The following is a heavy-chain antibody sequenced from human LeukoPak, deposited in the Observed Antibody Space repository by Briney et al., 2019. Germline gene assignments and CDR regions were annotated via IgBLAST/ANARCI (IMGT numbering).Heavy chain of an antibody. D-gene: IGHD3-10*01. CDR1: GGSIISSNYY. J-gene: IGHJ5*02. Sequence: SETLSHTCTVSGGSIISSNYYWAWIRQPPGKELEWLATVYNSGTTYYTPSLKSRATISVDTSKDQFSLKLDSVTAADTALYYCARLWFGNGRTFDPWGQGTLVTVSS. V-gene: IGHV4-39*01. CDR2: VYNSGTT. CDR3: ARLWFGNGRTFDP.